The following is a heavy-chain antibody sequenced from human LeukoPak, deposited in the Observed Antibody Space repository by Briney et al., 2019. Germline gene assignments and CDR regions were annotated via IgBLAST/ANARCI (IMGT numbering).Heavy chain of an antibody. Sequence: PGGSLRLSCAASGFTFSSYSMNWVRQAPGKGLEWVSYISSSSSTIYYADSVKGRFTISRDNAKNSLYLQMNSLRAEDTAVYYCARDYGYLNYYYYYMDVWGKGTTVTVSS. D-gene: IGHD5-18*01. J-gene: IGHJ6*03. CDR2: ISSSSSTI. CDR3: ARDYGYLNYYYYYMDV. CDR1: GFTFSSYS. V-gene: IGHV3-48*01.